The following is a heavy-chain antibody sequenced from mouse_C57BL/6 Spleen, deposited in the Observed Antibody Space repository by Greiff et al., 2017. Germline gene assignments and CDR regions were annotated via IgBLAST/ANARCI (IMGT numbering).Heavy chain of an antibody. CDR2: IRSKSSNYAT. CDR3: VRTGGDPGRGYYFDY. J-gene: IGHJ2*01. Sequence: DVMLVESGGGLVQPKGSLKLSCAASGFTFNTYAMHWVRQAPGKGLEWVARIRSKSSNYATYYADSVKDRFTISRDDSQSMLYLQMNNLKTEDTAMYYCVRTGGDPGRGYYFDYWGQGTTLTVSS. V-gene: IGHV10-3*01. CDR1: GFTFNTYA.